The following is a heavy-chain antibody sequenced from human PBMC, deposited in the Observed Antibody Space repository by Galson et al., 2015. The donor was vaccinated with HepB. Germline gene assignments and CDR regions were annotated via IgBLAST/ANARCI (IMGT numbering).Heavy chain of an antibody. CDR1: GGTFNNYA. CDR2: IIPISRTA. CDR3: ARAEGQYTNSYYYYMNV. Sequence: SVKVSCKASGGTFNNYAISWVRQAPGQGLEWMGGIIPISRTAHYAQRFQGRVTITADESTNTAYMELSSLRSEDTAIYYCARAEGQYTNSYYYYMNVWGEGTTVTVSS. J-gene: IGHJ6*03. V-gene: IGHV1-69*13. D-gene: IGHD2-2*02.